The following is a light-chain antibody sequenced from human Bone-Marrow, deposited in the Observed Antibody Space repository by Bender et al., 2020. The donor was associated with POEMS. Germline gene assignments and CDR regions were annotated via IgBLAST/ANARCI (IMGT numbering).Light chain of an antibody. CDR1: SSNIGSNY. CDR3: AEWEDSLNGWV. Sequence: QSVVTQSPSASETPGQRVTISCSGSSSNIGSNYVYWYRQLPGTAPKLLISKTSQRPSGVPDRFSGSKSGTSASLAISGLQSEDEADYYCAEWEDSLNGWVFGGGTKLTVL. J-gene: IGLJ3*02. V-gene: IGLV1-47*01. CDR2: KTS.